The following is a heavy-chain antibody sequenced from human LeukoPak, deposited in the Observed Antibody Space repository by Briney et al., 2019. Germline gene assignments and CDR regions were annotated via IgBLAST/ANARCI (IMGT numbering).Heavy chain of an antibody. CDR1: GGSINSTNYY. D-gene: IGHD2-15*01. CDR3: ARRGRYCSGGSCYSYFDY. CDR2: IYYSGST. V-gene: IGHV4-39*01. J-gene: IGHJ4*02. Sequence: SETLSLTCTVSGGSINSTNYYWGWIRQPPGKGLEWIGSIYYSGSTYYNPSLKSRVTISVDTSKNQFSLKLSSVTAADTAVYYCARRGRYCSGGSCYSYFDYWGQGTLVTVSS.